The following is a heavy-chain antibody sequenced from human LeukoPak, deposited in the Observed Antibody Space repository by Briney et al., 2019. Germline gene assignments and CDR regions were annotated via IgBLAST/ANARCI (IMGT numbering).Heavy chain of an antibody. D-gene: IGHD3-22*01. Sequence: ASVKVSCKASGYTFTSHYMHWVRQAPGQGLEWMGIINPIGGSTTYAQKFQGRVSMIRDTSTSTVYMELSSLRSEDTAVYYCARGSYYDSSGYYVYYFDYWGQGTLVTVSS. J-gene: IGHJ4*02. CDR3: ARGSYYDSSGYYVYYFDY. V-gene: IGHV1-46*01. CDR1: GYTFTSHY. CDR2: INPIGGST.